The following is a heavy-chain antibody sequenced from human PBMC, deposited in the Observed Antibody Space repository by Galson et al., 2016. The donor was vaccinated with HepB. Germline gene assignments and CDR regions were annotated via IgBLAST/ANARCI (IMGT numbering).Heavy chain of an antibody. J-gene: IGHJ3*01. D-gene: IGHD1-1*01. V-gene: IGHV3-15*01. CDR1: GFTFSNTW. CDR2: LQSKTDGGSA. CDR3: ATSSRRIYAFDV. Sequence: SLRLSCAASGFTFSNTWMAWVRQTPGAGLEYVGRLQSKTDGGSADYAAPVKGRFTISRDDSKTTLYLAMYSLIIEATGVYYCATSSRRIYAFDVWGQGTKVTVSS.